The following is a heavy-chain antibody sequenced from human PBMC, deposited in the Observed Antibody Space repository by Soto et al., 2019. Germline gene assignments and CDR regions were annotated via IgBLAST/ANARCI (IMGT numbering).Heavy chain of an antibody. Sequence: QITLKESGPTLVKPTQTLTLTCTFSGFSLSTSGVGVGWIRQPPGKALEWLALIYWDDDKRYSPSLKSRLTITXXPXKXXVVPTITNMDPVDTATYYCAHSLIPNWGSRGAFDYWGQGTLVTVSS. CDR2: IYWDDDK. D-gene: IGHD7-27*01. CDR3: AHSLIPNWGSRGAFDY. J-gene: IGHJ4*02. V-gene: IGHV2-5*02. CDR1: GFSLSTSGVG.